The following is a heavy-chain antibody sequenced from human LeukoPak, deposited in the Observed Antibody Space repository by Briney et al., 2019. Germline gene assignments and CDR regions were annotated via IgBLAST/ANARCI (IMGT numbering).Heavy chain of an antibody. J-gene: IGHJ3*02. CDR2: ISSSSSYI. CDR1: GFTVNSNY. CDR3: AKDRVGVHDYYDR. Sequence: GGSLRLSCAASGFTVNSNYMSWVRQAPGKGLEWVSSISSSSSYIYYADSVKGRFTISRDNAKNSPYLQMNSLRAEDTAVYYCAKDRVGVHDYYDRWGQGTMVTVSS. D-gene: IGHD3-16*01. V-gene: IGHV3-21*01.